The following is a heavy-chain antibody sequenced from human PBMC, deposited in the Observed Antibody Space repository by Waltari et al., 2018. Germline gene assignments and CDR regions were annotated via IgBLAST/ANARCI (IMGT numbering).Heavy chain of an antibody. Sequence: EVQLVESGGGLVQPGRSLRLSCTASGFTFGDYAMSWFRQAPGKGLEWVGFIRSKAYGGTTEYAASVKGRFTISRDDSKSIAYLQMNSLKTDDTAVYYCTREPVYSSSWRVDYWGQGTLVTVSS. V-gene: IGHV3-49*03. CDR3: TREPVYSSSWRVDY. D-gene: IGHD6-13*01. J-gene: IGHJ4*02. CDR2: IRSKAYGGTT. CDR1: GFTFGDYA.